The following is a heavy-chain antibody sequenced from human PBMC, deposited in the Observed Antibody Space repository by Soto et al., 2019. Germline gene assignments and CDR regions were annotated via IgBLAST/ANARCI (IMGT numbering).Heavy chain of an antibody. CDR3: ARGSGSNYYDSSLSN. V-gene: IGHV1-69*02. Sequence: QVQLVQSGAEVKKPGSSVKVSCKASGGTFSSYTISWVRQAPGQGLEWMGRIIPILGIANYAQKFQGRVTITADKSTSTAYMELSSLRSEDTAVYYCARGSGSNYYDSSLSNWGQGTLVTVSS. CDR1: GGTFSSYT. D-gene: IGHD3-22*01. CDR2: IIPILGIA. J-gene: IGHJ4*02.